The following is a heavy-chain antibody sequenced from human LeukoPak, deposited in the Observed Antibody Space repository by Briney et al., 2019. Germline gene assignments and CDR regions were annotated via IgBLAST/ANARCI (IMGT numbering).Heavy chain of an antibody. J-gene: IGHJ6*03. Sequence: ASVKVSCKASGGTFSSYAISWVRQAPGQGLEWMGGNIPIFGTANYAQKFQGRVTITADKSTSTAYMELSSLRSEDTAVYYCARTAARLLPPYYYCYYMDVWGKGTTVTVSS. D-gene: IGHD6-6*01. V-gene: IGHV1-69*06. CDR2: NIPIFGTA. CDR1: GGTFSSYA. CDR3: ARTAARLLPPYYYCYYMDV.